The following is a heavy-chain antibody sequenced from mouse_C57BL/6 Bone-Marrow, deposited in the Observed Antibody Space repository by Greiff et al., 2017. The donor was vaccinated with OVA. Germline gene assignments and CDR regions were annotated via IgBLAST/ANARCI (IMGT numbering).Heavy chain of an antibody. Sequence: VKLMESGPGLVAPSQSLSVTCTVSGFSLTSYGVDWVRQSPGKGLEWLGVIWGGGSTNYNSALKSRLSISKDNSKSQVFLKMNSLQTDDTAMYYCASEKTSNDYWGQGTTLTVSS. CDR3: ASEKTSNDY. V-gene: IGHV2-6*01. J-gene: IGHJ2*01. CDR2: IWGGGST. CDR1: GFSLTSYG.